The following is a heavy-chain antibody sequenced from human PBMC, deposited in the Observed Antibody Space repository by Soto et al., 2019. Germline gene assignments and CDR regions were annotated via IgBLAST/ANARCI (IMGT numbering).Heavy chain of an antibody. CDR3: AREGGLNWFDP. D-gene: IGHD3-16*01. Sequence: QVQLVQSGAEVKKPGSSVKVSCKASGGTFSSYTISWVRQAPGQGLEWMGRIIPILGIANYAQKFQGRVTSTADKSTNTAYMELSSLRSEDTAVYYCAREGGLNWFDPWGQGTLVTVSS. CDR2: IIPILGIA. V-gene: IGHV1-69*08. CDR1: GGTFSSYT. J-gene: IGHJ5*02.